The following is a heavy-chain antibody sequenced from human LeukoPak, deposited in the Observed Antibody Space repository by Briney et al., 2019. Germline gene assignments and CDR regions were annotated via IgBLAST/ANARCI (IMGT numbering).Heavy chain of an antibody. J-gene: IGHJ4*02. CDR2: IKSKIDGETT. V-gene: IGHV3-15*01. Sequence: RAGGSLRLSCVASGFTITNARMGWVRQALGKGLEWVGLIKSKIDGETTDFAAPVKGRFTISIDDSKHTLYLQMNSLKSEDTGVYYCTTGYGHSDFDYWGQGTLVTVSS. D-gene: IGHD3-3*02. CDR3: TTGYGHSDFDY. CDR1: GFTITNAR.